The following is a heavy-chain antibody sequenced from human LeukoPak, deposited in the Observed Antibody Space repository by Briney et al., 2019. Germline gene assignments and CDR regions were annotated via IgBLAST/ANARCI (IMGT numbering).Heavy chain of an antibody. Sequence: GGSLRLPCAASGFTFSSYAMSWVRQAPGKGLEWVSAISGSGGSTYYADSVKGRFTISRDNSKNTLYLQMNSLRAEDTAVYYCAKGAYSCCRGGRCYPYYFDYWGQGTLVTVSS. CDR1: GFTFSSYA. D-gene: IGHD2-15*01. J-gene: IGHJ4*02. CDR3: AKGAYSCCRGGRCYPYYFDY. V-gene: IGHV3-23*01. CDR2: ISGSGGST.